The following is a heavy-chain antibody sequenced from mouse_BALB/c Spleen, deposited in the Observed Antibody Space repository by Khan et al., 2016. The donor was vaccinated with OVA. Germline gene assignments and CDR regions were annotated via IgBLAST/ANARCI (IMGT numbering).Heavy chain of an antibody. CDR2: INPSTGYT. CDR3: ARRGLRWDFDY. Sequence: LEESGAELAKPGASVKMSCKASGYTFINYWILWIKQRPGQGLEWIGYINPSTGYTEYNQNFKDKATLTADKSSSTAYMQLSSLTYEDFTVYYCARRGLRWDFDYWGQGTTLTVSS. CDR1: GYTFINYW. V-gene: IGHV1-7*01. J-gene: IGHJ2*01. D-gene: IGHD1-1*01.